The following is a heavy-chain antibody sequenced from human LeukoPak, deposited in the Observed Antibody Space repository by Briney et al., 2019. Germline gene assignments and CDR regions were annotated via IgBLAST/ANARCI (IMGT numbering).Heavy chain of an antibody. CDR3: ARGGTMVRGVINFQIPNDY. J-gene: IGHJ4*02. V-gene: IGHV4-34*01. CDR1: GGSFSGYY. D-gene: IGHD3-10*01. CDR2: INHSGST. Sequence: SETLSLTCAVYGGSFSGYYWSWIRQPPGKGLEWIGEINHSGSTYYNPSLKSRVTISVDTSKNQFSLKLSSVTAADTAVYYCARGGTMVRGVINFQIPNDYWGQGTLVTVSS.